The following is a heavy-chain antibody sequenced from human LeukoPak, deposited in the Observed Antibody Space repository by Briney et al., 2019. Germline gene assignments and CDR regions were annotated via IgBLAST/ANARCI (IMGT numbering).Heavy chain of an antibody. CDR1: GGSISSYY. Sequence: SETLSLTCTVSGGSISSYYWSWIRQPPGKGLEWIGYIYYSGSTNYNPSLKSRVTISVDTSKNQFSLKLSSVTAADTAVYYCARELRDFDWLLLDYWGQGTLVTVFS. CDR3: ARELRDFDWLLLDY. CDR2: IYYSGST. V-gene: IGHV4-59*01. D-gene: IGHD3-9*01. J-gene: IGHJ4*02.